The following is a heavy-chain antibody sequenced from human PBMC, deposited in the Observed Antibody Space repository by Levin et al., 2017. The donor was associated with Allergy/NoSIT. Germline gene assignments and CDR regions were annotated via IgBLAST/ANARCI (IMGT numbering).Heavy chain of an antibody. CDR2: INPHSGDT. CDR1: RYIFSDSF. CDR3: ARDLYNDDSVFGY. J-gene: IGHJ4*02. V-gene: IGHV1-2*02. D-gene: IGHD3-22*01. Sequence: PGESLKISCPASRYIFSDSFIHWVRQAPGQGLEWMGWINPHSGDTKYAQEFQGRVTMTRDTSISTAYMELTRLTSDDTAVYYCARDLYNDDSVFGYWGQGTLVNVFS.